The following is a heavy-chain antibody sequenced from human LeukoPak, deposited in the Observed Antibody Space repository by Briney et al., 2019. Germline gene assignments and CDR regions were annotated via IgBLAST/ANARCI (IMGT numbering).Heavy chain of an antibody. CDR2: IYSGGST. J-gene: IGHJ3*02. Sequence: RGSLRLSCAASGFTVSSNYMSWVRQAPGKGLEWVSVIYSGGSTYYADPVKGRFTISRDNSKNTLYLQMNSLRAEDTAVYYCVTCSGGSSDDAFDIWGQGAMVTVSS. CDR3: VTCSGGSSDDAFDI. D-gene: IGHD2-15*01. CDR1: GFTVSSNY. V-gene: IGHV3-66*02.